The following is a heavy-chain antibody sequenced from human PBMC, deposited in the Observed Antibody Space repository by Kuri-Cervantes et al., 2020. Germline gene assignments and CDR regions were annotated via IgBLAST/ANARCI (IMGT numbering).Heavy chain of an antibody. V-gene: IGHV3-23*01. J-gene: IGHJ4*02. CDR2: MTNSGDG. CDR1: GFTFSSFA. CDR3: AKEEWLVPSAEDY. D-gene: IGHD6-19*01. Sequence: GGSLRLSCAASGFTFSSFAMSWVRQGPGKGLEWVSGMTNSGDGYYADSVKGRFTISRDNSKNTLYLQMNSLRAEDTAVYYCAKEEWLVPSAEDYWGQGTLVTVSS.